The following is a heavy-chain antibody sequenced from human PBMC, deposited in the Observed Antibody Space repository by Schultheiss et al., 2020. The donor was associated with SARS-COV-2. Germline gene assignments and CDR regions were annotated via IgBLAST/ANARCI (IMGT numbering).Heavy chain of an antibody. CDR3: ARDHGGYDYFDY. CDR2: INPNTDAT. J-gene: IGHJ4*02. D-gene: IGHD5-12*01. V-gene: IGHV1-18*01. Sequence: ASVKVSCKASGGTFSSYAISWVRQAPGRGLEWMGRINPNTDATNYAQKFQGRVTMTTDTSTSTAYMELRSLRSDDTAVYYCARDHGGYDYFDYWGQGTLVTVSS. CDR1: GGTFSSYA.